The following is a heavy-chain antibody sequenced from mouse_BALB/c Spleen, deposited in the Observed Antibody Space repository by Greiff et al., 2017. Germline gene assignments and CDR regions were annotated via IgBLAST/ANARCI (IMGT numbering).Heavy chain of an antibody. D-gene: IGHD1-1*01. J-gene: IGHJ3*01. CDR2: ISDGGSYT. CDR3: ASDYYGSSYGFAY. V-gene: IGHV5-4*02. CDR1: GFTFSDYY. Sequence: EVHLVESGGGLVKPGGSLKLSCAASGFTFSDYYMYWVRQTPEKRLEWVATISDGGSYTYYPDSVKGRFTISRDNAKNNLYLQMSSLKSEDTAMYYCASDYYGSSYGFAYWGQGTLVTVSA.